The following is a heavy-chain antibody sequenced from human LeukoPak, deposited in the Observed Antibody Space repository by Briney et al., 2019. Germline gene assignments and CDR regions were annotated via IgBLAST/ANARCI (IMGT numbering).Heavy chain of an antibody. V-gene: IGHV3-7*01. CDR1: GLSFGNYW. CDR2: IKQDGSEE. Sequence: GGSLRLSCVASGLSFGNYWMDWVRQAPGKGLEWVGNIKQDGSEEYYVDSVKGRFTISGDNAKNSLYLDMNSLRVEDTAIYYCTRDFDPWGQGTLVTVSS. CDR3: TRDFDP. J-gene: IGHJ5*02.